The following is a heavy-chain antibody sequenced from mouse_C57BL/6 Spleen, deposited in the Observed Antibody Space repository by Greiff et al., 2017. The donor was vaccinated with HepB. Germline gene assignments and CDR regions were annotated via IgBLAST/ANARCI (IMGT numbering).Heavy chain of an antibody. CDR2: IYPGSGST. J-gene: IGHJ2*01. Sequence: VQLQQPGAELVKPGASVKMSCKASGYTFTSYWITWVKQRPGQGLEWIGDIYPGSGSTNYNEKFKSKATLTVDTSSSTAYMQLSSLTSEDSAVYYCAVTVVATDYFDYWGQGTTLTVSS. CDR3: AVTVVATDYFDY. CDR1: GYTFTSYW. D-gene: IGHD1-1*01. V-gene: IGHV1-55*01.